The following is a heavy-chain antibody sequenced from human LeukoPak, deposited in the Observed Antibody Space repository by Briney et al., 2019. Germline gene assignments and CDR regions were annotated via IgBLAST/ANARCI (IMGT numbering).Heavy chain of an antibody. CDR3: ARGAVPAAIGPAFDI. Sequence: SVKVSCKASGGTFSSYAISWVRQAPGQGLEWMGGIIPIFGTANYAQKFQGRVTIPADESTSTAYMELSSLRSEDTGVYYCARGAVPAAIGPAFDIWGQGTMVTVSS. D-gene: IGHD2-2*01. J-gene: IGHJ3*02. V-gene: IGHV1-69*13. CDR2: IIPIFGTA. CDR1: GGTFSSYA.